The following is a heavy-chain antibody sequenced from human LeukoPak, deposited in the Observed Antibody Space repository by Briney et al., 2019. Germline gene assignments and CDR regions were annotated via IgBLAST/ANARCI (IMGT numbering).Heavy chain of an antibody. D-gene: IGHD4-17*01. J-gene: IGHJ4*02. CDR2: ISGSGGDT. CDR3: AKGGVYGDYYFDY. V-gene: IGHV3-23*01. CDR1: GFPFSTYA. Sequence: GGSLRLSCAASGFPFSTYAMSWVRQAPGKGLEWVSVISGSGGDTYYADSVKGRFTISGDNSKNTVYLQMNSLRAEDTALYYCAKGGVYGDYYFDYWGQGTLVTVSS.